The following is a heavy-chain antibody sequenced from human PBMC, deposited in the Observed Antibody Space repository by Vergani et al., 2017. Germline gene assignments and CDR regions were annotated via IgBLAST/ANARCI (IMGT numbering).Heavy chain of an antibody. Sequence: QLQLQESGPGLVKPSETLSLTCTVSGGSISSSSYYWGWIRQPPGKGLDWIGSIYYSGSTYYNPSLKSRVTISVDTSKNQFSLKLSSVTAADTAVYYCASYCRGGSCYGHDAFDIWGQGTMVTVSA. CDR1: GGSISSSSYY. CDR3: ASYCRGGSCYGHDAFDI. CDR2: IYYSGST. V-gene: IGHV4-39*01. D-gene: IGHD2-15*01. J-gene: IGHJ3*02.